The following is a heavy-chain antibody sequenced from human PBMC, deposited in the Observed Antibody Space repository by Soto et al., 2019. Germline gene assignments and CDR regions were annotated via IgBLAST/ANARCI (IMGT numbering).Heavy chain of an antibody. V-gene: IGHV3-30*18. D-gene: IGHD3-10*01. J-gene: IGHJ6*02. CDR3: AKGGNVNYYYGMDV. CDR2: ISYDGSNK. Sequence: ESGGGVVQPGMSLRLSCAASGFTFSSYGMHWVRQAPGKGLEWVAVISYDGSNKYYADSVKGRFTISRDNSKNTLYLQMNSLRAEDTAVYYCAKGGNVNYYYGMDVWGQGTTVTVSS. CDR1: GFTFSSYG.